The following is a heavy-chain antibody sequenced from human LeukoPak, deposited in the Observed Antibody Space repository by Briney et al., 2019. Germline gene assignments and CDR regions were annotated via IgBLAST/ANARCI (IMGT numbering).Heavy chain of an antibody. J-gene: IGHJ3*02. CDR1: GFTFSSYW. Sequence: GGSLRLSCLASGFTFSSYWMSWVRQAPGKGLEWVANIKQDGSEKYYVDSVKGRFTISRDNAKNSLYLQMNSLRAEDTAVYYCARDMGELLIGAFDIWGQGTMVTVSS. CDR3: ARDMGELLIGAFDI. V-gene: IGHV3-7*01. CDR2: IKQDGSEK. D-gene: IGHD1-26*01.